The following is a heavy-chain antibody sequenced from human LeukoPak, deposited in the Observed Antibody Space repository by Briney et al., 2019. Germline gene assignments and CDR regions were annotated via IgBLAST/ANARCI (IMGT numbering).Heavy chain of an antibody. CDR2: IYYSGNT. Sequence: SETLSLACTVSGDSISTSNSYWGWIRQPPGKGLEWIGSIYYSGNTYYNASLKSRVTISVDTSKNQFSLKLTSVTAADTAVYYCARVLRYYYYYMDVWGKGTTVTVSS. V-gene: IGHV4-39*01. J-gene: IGHJ6*03. CDR1: GDSISTSNSY. D-gene: IGHD4/OR15-4a*01. CDR3: ARVLRYYYYYMDV.